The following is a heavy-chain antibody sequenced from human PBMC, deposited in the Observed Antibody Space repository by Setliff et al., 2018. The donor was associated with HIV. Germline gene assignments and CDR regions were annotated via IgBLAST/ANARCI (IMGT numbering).Heavy chain of an antibody. CDR2: INHSGSA. D-gene: IGHD6-6*01. V-gene: IGHV4-34*01. CDR1: GGSFSGYY. Sequence: SETLSLTCTVSGGSFSGYYWSWIRQSPGKGLEWIGEINHSGSANYNPSLKSRVTISVDTSKNQFSVKLTSVTAADTAVYYCARGYEGSSPGGAFDIWGQGTTVTVSS. CDR3: ARGYEGSSPGGAFDI. J-gene: IGHJ3*02.